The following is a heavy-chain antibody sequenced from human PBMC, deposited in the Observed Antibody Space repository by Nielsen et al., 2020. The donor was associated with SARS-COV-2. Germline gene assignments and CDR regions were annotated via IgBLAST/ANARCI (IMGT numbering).Heavy chain of an antibody. CDR2: INHSGGT. Sequence: SETLSLTCAVYGGSFSGYYWSWIRQPPGKGLEWIGEINHSGGTNYNPSLKSRVTISVDTSKNQFSLKLSSVTAADTAVYYCARGRAAAGRLNYWYFDLWGRGTLVTVSS. V-gene: IGHV4-34*01. J-gene: IGHJ2*01. D-gene: IGHD6-13*01. CDR1: GGSFSGYY. CDR3: ARGRAAAGRLNYWYFDL.